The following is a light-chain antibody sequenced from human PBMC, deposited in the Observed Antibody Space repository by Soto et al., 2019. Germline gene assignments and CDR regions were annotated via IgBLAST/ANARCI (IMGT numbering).Light chain of an antibody. CDR2: DVS. Sequence: QSALTQPASVSGSPGQSITISCTGTSSDVGGYNYVSWYQQHPGKAPKLMIYDVSIRPSGVSNRFSGSKSGNTASLTISGLQAEDEADYYCSSYTSSSRAYVFGTGTKVTVL. J-gene: IGLJ1*01. V-gene: IGLV2-14*01. CDR1: SSDVGGYNY. CDR3: SSYTSSSRAYV.